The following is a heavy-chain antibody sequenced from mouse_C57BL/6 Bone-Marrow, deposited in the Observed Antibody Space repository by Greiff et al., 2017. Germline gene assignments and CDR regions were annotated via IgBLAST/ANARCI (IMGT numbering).Heavy chain of an antibody. CDR1: GFTFSSYA. V-gene: IGHV5-4*03. CDR2: ISDGGSYT. Sequence: DVKLVESGGGLVKPGGSLKLSCAASGFTFSSYAMSWVRQTPEKRLEWVATISDGGSYTYYPDNVKGRFTIARDNAKNNRYLQMSHLKSEDTAMYYCARGRYSNFYFDYWGQGTTLTVSS. D-gene: IGHD2-5*01. J-gene: IGHJ2*01. CDR3: ARGRYSNFYFDY.